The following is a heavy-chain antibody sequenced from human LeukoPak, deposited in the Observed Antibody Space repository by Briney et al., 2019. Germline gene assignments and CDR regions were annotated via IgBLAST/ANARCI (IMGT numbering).Heavy chain of an antibody. V-gene: IGHV3-48*04. J-gene: IGHJ4*02. CDR3: ARVRGRFGDY. D-gene: IGHD3-10*01. CDR1: GFTFSSYS. Sequence: GGSLRLSCAASGFTFSSYSMNWVRQAPGKGLEWVSYISSSSSTIYYADSVKGRFTISGDNAKNSLYLQMNSLRAEDTAVYYCARVRGRFGDYWGQGTLVTVSS. CDR2: ISSSSSTI.